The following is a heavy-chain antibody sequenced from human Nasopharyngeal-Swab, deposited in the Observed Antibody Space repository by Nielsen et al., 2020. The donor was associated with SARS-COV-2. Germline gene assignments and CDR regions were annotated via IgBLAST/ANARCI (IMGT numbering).Heavy chain of an antibody. CDR3: AKQIVVPAAPYFDY. CDR2: ISYDGSNK. J-gene: IGHJ4*02. V-gene: IGHV3-30*18. CDR1: GFTFSSYG. Sequence: GGSLRLSCAASGFTFSSYGMHWVRQAPGKGLEWVAVISYDGSNKYYADSVKGRFTISRDNSKNTLYLQMNSPRAEDTAVYYCAKQIVVPAAPYFDYWGQGTLVTVSS. D-gene: IGHD2-2*01.